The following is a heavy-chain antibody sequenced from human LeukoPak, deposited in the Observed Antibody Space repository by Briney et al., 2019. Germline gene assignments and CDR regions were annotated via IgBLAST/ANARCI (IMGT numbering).Heavy chain of an antibody. CDR2: ISYDGSNK. Sequence: GRSLRLSCAASGFTFSSYAMHWVRQAPGKGLEWVAVISYDGSNKYYADSVKGRFTISRDNSKNTLYLQMNSLRAEDTAVYYCARQSAYSYGTGYFDYWGQGTLVTVSS. V-gene: IGHV3-30-3*01. CDR3: ARQSAYSYGTGYFDY. J-gene: IGHJ4*02. D-gene: IGHD5-18*01. CDR1: GFTFSSYA.